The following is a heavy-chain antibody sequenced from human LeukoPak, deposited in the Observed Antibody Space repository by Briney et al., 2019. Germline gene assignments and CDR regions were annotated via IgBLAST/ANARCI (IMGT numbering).Heavy chain of an antibody. CDR3: ARSRTDDRAYFDY. Sequence: ASVKVSCKASGYSFINYDINWVRQATGQGLEWMGWMNPNSGNTGYAEKFQDRATMTRDTSINTAYMELSSLTSEDTAVYFCARSRTDDRAYFDYWGQGTLVSVSS. D-gene: IGHD2-8*01. CDR1: GYSFINYD. CDR2: MNPNSGNT. V-gene: IGHV1-8*01. J-gene: IGHJ4*02.